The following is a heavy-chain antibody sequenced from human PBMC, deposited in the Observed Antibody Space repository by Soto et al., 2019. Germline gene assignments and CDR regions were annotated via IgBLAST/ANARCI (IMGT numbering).Heavy chain of an antibody. CDR1: GYTFTGYY. Sequence: GASVKVSCKASGYTFTGYYMHWVRQAPGQGLEWMGGIIPIFGTANYAQKFQGRVTITADESTSTAYMELSSLRSEDTAVYYCARVIGGGSGYDFLGMDVWGQGTTVTVSS. CDR3: ARVIGGGSGYDFLGMDV. CDR2: IIPIFGTA. J-gene: IGHJ6*02. V-gene: IGHV1-69*13. D-gene: IGHD5-12*01.